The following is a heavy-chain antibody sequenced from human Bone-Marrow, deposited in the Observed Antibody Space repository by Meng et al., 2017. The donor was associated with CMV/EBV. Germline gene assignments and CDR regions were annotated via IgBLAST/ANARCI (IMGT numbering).Heavy chain of an antibody. V-gene: IGHV3-21*01. D-gene: IGHD3-3*01. Sequence: GGSLKISCAASGFTFSSYSMNWVRQAPGKGLEWVSSISSSSSYIYYADSVKGRFTISRDNAKNSLYLQMNSLRAEDTAVYYCARAPLRDFWSGYYAFDIWGQGTMVTVSS. CDR3: ARAPLRDFWSGYYAFDI. CDR1: GFTFSSYS. J-gene: IGHJ3*02. CDR2: ISSSSSYI.